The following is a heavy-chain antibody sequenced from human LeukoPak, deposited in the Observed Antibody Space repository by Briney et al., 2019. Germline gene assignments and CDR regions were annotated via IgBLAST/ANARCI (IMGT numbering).Heavy chain of an antibody. CDR1: GFTFDDYA. J-gene: IGHJ4*02. CDR2: ISWNSGSI. CDR3: AKDIGRYYDSSGYLGY. D-gene: IGHD3-22*01. Sequence: GGSLRLSCAASGFTFDDYAMHWVRQAPGKGLEWVSGISWNSGSIGYADSVKGRFTISRDNAKNSLYLQMNSLRAEDTALYYCAKDIGRYYDSSGYLGYWGQGTLVTVSS. V-gene: IGHV3-9*01.